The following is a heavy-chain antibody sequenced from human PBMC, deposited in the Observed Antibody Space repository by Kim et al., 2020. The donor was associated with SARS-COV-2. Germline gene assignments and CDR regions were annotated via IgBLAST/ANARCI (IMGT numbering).Heavy chain of an antibody. D-gene: IGHD6-19*01. Sequence: GGSLRLSCAASGFTFSSYAMHWVRQAPGKGLEWVAIISYDGSNKYYADSVKGRFTISRDNSKNTLYLQMYSLRAGDTAVYYCARDRYTSDSAGIDYWGQGTLVTVSS. CDR3: ARDRYTSDSAGIDY. CDR1: GFTFSSYA. CDR2: ISYDGSNK. V-gene: IGHV3-30-3*01. J-gene: IGHJ4*02.